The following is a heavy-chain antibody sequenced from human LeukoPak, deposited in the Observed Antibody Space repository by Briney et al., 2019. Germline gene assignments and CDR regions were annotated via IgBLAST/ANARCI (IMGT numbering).Heavy chain of an antibody. D-gene: IGHD1-26*01. V-gene: IGHV3-43*01. J-gene: IGHJ4*02. CDR1: GFTFDDYT. CDR2: ITWDGGST. Sequence: TGGSLRLSRAASGFTFDDYTMHWVRQVPGKGLQWVSLITWDGGSTFYADSVKGRFTISRDNSKKSLSLQMYGLSTEDTALYYRARERRRVIDYWGQGTLVTASS. CDR3: ARERRRVIDY.